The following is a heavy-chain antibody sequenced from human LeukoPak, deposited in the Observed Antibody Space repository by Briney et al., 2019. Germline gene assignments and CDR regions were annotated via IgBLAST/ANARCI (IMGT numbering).Heavy chain of an antibody. D-gene: IGHD3-16*02. CDR1: GGSISSSSYY. CDR2: IYYSGST. Sequence: SETLSLTCTVSGGSISSSSYYWGWIRQPPGKGLEWIGNIYYSGSTYYNPSLESRVTMSLDTSKNQFSLKLSSVTAADTAVYYCARDKNGYVWGSFRAWGQGTLVTVSS. CDR3: ARDKNGYVWGSFRA. J-gene: IGHJ5*02. V-gene: IGHV4-39*07.